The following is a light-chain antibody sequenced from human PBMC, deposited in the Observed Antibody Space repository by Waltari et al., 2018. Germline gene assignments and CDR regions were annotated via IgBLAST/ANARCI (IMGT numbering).Light chain of an antibody. CDR2: DDS. CDR3: QVWDNSSEHYV. J-gene: IGLJ1*01. V-gene: IGLV3-21*04. CDR1: NIGSNS. Sequence: SYVLTPPPSVSVAPGKTARITCGGNNIGSNSWHWYQLKPGQAPILVIYDDSDRPSGIPERFSGSNSGNTATLTISRVEDGDEADYYCQVWDNSSEHYVFGTGTKVTVL.